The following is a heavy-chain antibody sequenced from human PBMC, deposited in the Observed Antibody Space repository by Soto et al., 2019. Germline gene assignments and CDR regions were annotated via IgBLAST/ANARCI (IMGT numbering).Heavy chain of an antibody. Sequence: GGSLRLSCAASGFTFSDYYMSWIRQAPGKGLEWVSYISSSSSYTNYADSVKGRFTISRDNAKNSLYLQMNSLRAEDTAVYYCARDRVDYGSGSYAENYNWFDPWGQGTLVTVSS. CDR3: ARDRVDYGSGSYAENYNWFDP. V-gene: IGHV3-11*06. J-gene: IGHJ5*02. CDR1: GFTFSDYY. CDR2: ISSSSSYT. D-gene: IGHD3-10*01.